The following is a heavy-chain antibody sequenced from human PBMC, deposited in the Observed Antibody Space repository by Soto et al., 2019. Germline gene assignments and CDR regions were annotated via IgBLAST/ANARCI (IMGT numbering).Heavy chain of an antibody. CDR3: ARDRYSAYYDSSGYDWFDP. Sequence: SETLSLTCTVSGGSISSYYWSWIRQPPGKGLEWIGYIYYSGSTNYNPSLKSRVTISVDTPKNQFSLKLSSVTAADTAVYYCARDRYSAYYDSSGYDWFDPWGQGTLVIVSS. CDR1: GGSISSYY. CDR2: IYYSGST. J-gene: IGHJ5*02. V-gene: IGHV4-59*01. D-gene: IGHD3-22*01.